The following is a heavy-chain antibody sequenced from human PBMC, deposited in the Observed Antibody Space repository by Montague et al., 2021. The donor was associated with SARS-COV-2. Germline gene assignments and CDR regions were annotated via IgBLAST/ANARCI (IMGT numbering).Heavy chain of an antibody. CDR2: INHSGST. D-gene: IGHD3-10*01. CDR3: ARGARQGYGFRLGSFDS. CDR1: GGSISGSSYY. V-gene: IGHV4-39*07. J-gene: IGHJ4*02. Sequence: SETLSLTCTVSGGSISGSSYYWNWIRQPPGKGLEWIGEINHSGSTNYNPSLKSRVTMSVDTSKNQFSLKLSSVTAADTAVYYCARGARQGYGFRLGSFDSWGQGTLVTVSS.